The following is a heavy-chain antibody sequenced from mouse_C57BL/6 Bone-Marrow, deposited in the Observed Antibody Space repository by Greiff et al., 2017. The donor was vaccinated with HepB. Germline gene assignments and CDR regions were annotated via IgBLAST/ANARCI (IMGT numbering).Heavy chain of an antibody. V-gene: IGHV5-9*01. CDR3: ARPSDGYPYAMDY. CDR1: GFTFSSYT. J-gene: IGHJ4*01. CDR2: ISGGGGNT. D-gene: IGHD2-3*01. Sequence: EVKLMESGGGLVKPGGSLKLSCAASGFTFSSYTMSWVRQTPEKRLEWVATISGGGGNTYYPDSVKGRFTISRDNAKNTLYLQMSSLRSEDTALYYCARPSDGYPYAMDYWGQGTSVTVSS.